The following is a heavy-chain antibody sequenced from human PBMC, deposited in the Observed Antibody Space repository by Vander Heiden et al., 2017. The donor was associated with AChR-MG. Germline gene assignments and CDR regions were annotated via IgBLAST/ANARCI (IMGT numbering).Heavy chain of an antibody. CDR3: YAPEPPIGGNYFDY. CDR1: GFTFSSYG. D-gene: IGHD2-15*01. J-gene: IGHJ4*02. V-gene: IGHV3-30*02. Sequence: QVQLVESGGGVVQPGGSLSLSCSASGFTFSSYGMHWVRQAPGKGLEWVAFIRYDGSNKYYADSVKGRFTISRDNSKNTLYLQMNSLRAEDTAVYYCYAPEPPIGGNYFDYWGQGTLVTVSS. CDR2: IRYDGSNK.